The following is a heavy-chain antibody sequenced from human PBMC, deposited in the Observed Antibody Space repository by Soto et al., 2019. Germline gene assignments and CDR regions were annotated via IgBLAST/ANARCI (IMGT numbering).Heavy chain of an antibody. CDR1: GFTFSSYG. V-gene: IGHV3-33*01. J-gene: IGHJ5*02. CDR2: IWSDGSNK. D-gene: IGHD6-13*01. CDR3: AREKTGEQQLARRWFDP. Sequence: QVQLVESGGGVVQPGRSLRLSCAASGFTFSSYGMHWVRQAPGEGLEWVAVIWSDGSNKYYADSVKGRFTISRDNSKNTLYLQMNSLRAEDTAVYYCAREKTGEQQLARRWFDPWGQGTLVTVSS.